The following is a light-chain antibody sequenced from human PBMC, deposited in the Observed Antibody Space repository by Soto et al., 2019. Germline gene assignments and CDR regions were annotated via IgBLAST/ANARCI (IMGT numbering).Light chain of an antibody. Sequence: IVLTQSPGTLSLSPGERGALSCRASQSVSSNYVAWYRQKPGQAPRLLISGASNRATGTPDRFRGSGSGTDFTLTITRLEPEDFAVYYCHQYGSAPWTFGQGTRVDIK. CDR2: GAS. CDR1: QSVSSNY. J-gene: IGKJ1*01. V-gene: IGKV3-20*01. CDR3: HQYGSAPWT.